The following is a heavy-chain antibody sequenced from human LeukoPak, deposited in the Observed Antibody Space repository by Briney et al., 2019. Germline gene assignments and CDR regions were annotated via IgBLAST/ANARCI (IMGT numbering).Heavy chain of an antibody. CDR1: GFTFSNYA. J-gene: IGHJ4*02. V-gene: IGHV3-23*01. D-gene: IGHD1-26*01. Sequence: PGGSLRLSCAASGFTFSNYAMNWVRQAPGKGLEWVSGISGRGGSTYYADSVKGRFTISRDNSKNTLYLQMNSLRAEDTAVYYCAREGTWSYYYDYWGQGTLVTVSS. CDR2: ISGRGGST. CDR3: AREGTWSYYYDY.